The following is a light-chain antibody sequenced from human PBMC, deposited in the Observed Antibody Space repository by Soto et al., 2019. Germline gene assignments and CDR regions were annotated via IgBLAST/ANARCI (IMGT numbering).Light chain of an antibody. Sequence: QSALTQPASVSGSPGQSITISCTGTSSDVGCYNYVSWYQQHPGKAPKLMIYEVSNRPSGVSNRFSGSKSGNTASLTISGLQAEDKADYYCNSYTSSTTLVFGGGTKLTVL. J-gene: IGLJ2*01. CDR1: SSDVGCYNY. V-gene: IGLV2-14*01. CDR3: NSYTSSTTLV. CDR2: EVS.